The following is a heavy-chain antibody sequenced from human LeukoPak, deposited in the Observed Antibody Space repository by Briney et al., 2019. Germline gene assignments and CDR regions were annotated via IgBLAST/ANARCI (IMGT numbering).Heavy chain of an antibody. D-gene: IGHD3-10*01. J-gene: IGHJ3*01. CDR2: INHSGST. Sequence: PSETLSLTCAVYGGSFSGYYWSWIRQPPGKGLEWIGEINHSGSTNHNPSLKSRVTISVDTSKNQFSLKLSSVTAADTAVYYCAKSNGYGLVDTWGQGTMVTVSS. V-gene: IGHV4-34*01. CDR3: AKSNGYGLVDT. CDR1: GGSFSGYY.